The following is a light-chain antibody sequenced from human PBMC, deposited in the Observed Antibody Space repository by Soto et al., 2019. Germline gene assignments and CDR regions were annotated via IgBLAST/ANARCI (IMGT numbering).Light chain of an antibody. Sequence: VLTLSPGSLSLSPGERAILSCRASQSVSTKLAWYQQTPGQAPRLLIYDASPWATGIPARFSGSGSGTEFTLTISSLQPEDFAAYYCQQYNSYPPTFGQGTKVDI. V-gene: IGKV3-15*01. CDR2: DAS. CDR3: QQYNSYPPT. CDR1: QSVSTK. J-gene: IGKJ1*01.